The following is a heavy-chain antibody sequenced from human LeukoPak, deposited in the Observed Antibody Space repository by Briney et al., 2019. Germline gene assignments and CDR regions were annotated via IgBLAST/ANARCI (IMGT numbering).Heavy chain of an antibody. Sequence: SVKVSCKASGGTFSSYANSWVRQAPGQGLEWMGGIIPIFGTANYAQKFQGRVTITADESTSTAYMELSSLRSEDTAVYYCARAGYSSGWHEDYWGQGTLVTVSS. CDR2: IIPIFGTA. CDR3: ARAGYSSGWHEDY. D-gene: IGHD6-19*01. J-gene: IGHJ4*02. V-gene: IGHV1-69*13. CDR1: GGTFSSYA.